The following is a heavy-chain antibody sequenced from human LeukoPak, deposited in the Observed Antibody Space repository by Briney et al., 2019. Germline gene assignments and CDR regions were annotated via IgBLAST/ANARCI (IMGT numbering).Heavy chain of an antibody. V-gene: IGHV1-8*01. D-gene: IGHD3-22*01. J-gene: IGHJ6*02. CDR3: ARGRISMYYYDSSGYPHRYYYYGMDV. CDR1: GYTFTSYD. CDR2: MDPNSGNT. Sequence: GASVKVSCKASGYTFTSYDINWVRQATGQGLEWMGWMDPNSGNTGYAQKFQGRVTMTRNTSISTAYMELSSLRSEDTAVYYCARGRISMYYYDSSGYPHRYYYYGMDVWGQGTTVTVSS.